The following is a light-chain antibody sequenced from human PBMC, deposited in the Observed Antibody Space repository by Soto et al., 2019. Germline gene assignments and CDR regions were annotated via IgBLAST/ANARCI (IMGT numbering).Light chain of an antibody. CDR3: SSYTSSSTPYV. CDR1: SSDVGGYNY. V-gene: IGLV2-14*01. CDR2: DVT. Sequence: QSVLTQPASVSGSPVQPITISSTRTSSDVGGYNYVSWYQQHTVKAPKLMIYDVTNRPSGVSDRFSGSKSGNTASLTISGLQAEDEADYYCSSYTSSSTPYVFGTGTKVTVL. J-gene: IGLJ1*01.